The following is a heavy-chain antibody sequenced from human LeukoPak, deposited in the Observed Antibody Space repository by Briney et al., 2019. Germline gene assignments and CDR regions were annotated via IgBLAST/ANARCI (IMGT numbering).Heavy chain of an antibody. CDR2: ILHDGRNK. Sequence: PGRSLRLTCAASGFTFSNFAIHWVRQAPGEGLEWVAVILHDGRNKYYGDSVEGRFTISRDNSKNTVYLEMNSLRAEDTAVYYCAKDLMKTGYCSGASCYGRTDWGQGTLVTVSS. CDR1: GFTFSNFA. V-gene: IGHV3-30*18. D-gene: IGHD2-15*01. J-gene: IGHJ4*02. CDR3: AKDLMKTGYCSGASCYGRTD.